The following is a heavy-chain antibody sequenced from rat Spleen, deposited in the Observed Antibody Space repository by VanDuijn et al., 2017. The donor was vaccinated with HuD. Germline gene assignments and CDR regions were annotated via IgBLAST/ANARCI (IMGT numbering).Heavy chain of an antibody. V-gene: IGHV5-25*01. CDR1: GFTFSNYY. D-gene: IGHD1-11*01. CDR3: ARRAEGIDY. Sequence: EVQLVESGGGLVQPGRSLKLSCAASGFTFSNYYMAWVRQAPTKGLEWVAYISTGGGSTYYRDSVKGRFTISRDNAKNTLYLQMDSLRSEDTATYYCARRAEGIDYWGQGVMVTVSS. J-gene: IGHJ2*01. CDR2: ISTGGGST.